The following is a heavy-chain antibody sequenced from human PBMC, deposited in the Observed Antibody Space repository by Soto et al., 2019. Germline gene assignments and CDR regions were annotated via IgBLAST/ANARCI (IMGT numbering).Heavy chain of an antibody. CDR2: ISGTGGTT. Sequence: PGGSLRLSCAASGFTFSSHAMNWVRQAPGKGLEWVSVISGTGGTTYYADSVKGQFTISRDNSKNTLYLQMNSLRAEDTGVYYCAKDHGVAGASTRGFDVWGQGTMVTVSS. J-gene: IGHJ3*01. D-gene: IGHD1-26*01. V-gene: IGHV3-23*01. CDR3: AKDHGVAGASTRGFDV. CDR1: GFTFSSHA.